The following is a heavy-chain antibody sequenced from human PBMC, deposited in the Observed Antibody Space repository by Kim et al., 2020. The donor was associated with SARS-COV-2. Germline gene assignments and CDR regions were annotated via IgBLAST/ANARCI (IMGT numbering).Heavy chain of an antibody. J-gene: IGHJ4*02. Sequence: SVKVSCKASGGTFSSYAISWVRQAPGQGLEWMGGIIPIFGTANYAQKFQGRVTITADESTSTAYMELSSLRSEDTAVYYCARRGPVYGVTFDYWGQGTLVTVSS. D-gene: IGHD4-17*01. CDR2: IIPIFGTA. V-gene: IGHV1-69*13. CDR1: GGTFSSYA. CDR3: ARRGPVYGVTFDY.